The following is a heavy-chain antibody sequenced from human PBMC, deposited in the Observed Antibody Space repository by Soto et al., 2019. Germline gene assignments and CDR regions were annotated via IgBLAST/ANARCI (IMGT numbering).Heavy chain of an antibody. Sequence: SETLSLTCSVSGASMNNNSYYWGWIRQPPGKGLEWIGTIYYTGNTFYNPSLRSRVTISVDTSKNQLSLSLTSLTVADTAVYYCARPRWKDGIKWGRGILVTVSS. V-gene: IGHV4-39*01. J-gene: IGHJ4*02. CDR1: GASMNNNSYY. CDR3: ARPRWKDGIK. D-gene: IGHD1-20*01. CDR2: IYYTGNT.